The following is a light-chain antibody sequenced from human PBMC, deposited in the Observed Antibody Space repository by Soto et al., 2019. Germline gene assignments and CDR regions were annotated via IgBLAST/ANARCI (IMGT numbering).Light chain of an antibody. J-gene: IGLJ1*01. Sequence: SYELTQPPSVSVSPGQTASITCSGDKLGDKFACWYQQKPGQSPVLVIYEDYKRPSGIPERFSGSNSGNTATLTISDTQAMDEADYYCQAWEINTAVFGPGTKLTVL. CDR3: QAWEINTAV. V-gene: IGLV3-1*01. CDR1: KLGDKF. CDR2: EDY.